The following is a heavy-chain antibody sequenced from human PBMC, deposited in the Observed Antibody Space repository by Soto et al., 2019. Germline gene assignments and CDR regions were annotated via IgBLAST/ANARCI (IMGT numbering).Heavy chain of an antibody. V-gene: IGHV1-69*13. CDR1: GGSFREYA. Sequence: SVKVSCKVSGGSFREYAISWVRQAPGQGLEWMGGIIPMFETPKYAQRFQGRVTIIADEPSNTVYLDLSSLTSEDSAVYYCARDPTAMVMTSFASWGKETL. CDR2: IIPMFETP. J-gene: IGHJ4*02. CDR3: ARDPTAMVMTSFAS. D-gene: IGHD5-18*01.